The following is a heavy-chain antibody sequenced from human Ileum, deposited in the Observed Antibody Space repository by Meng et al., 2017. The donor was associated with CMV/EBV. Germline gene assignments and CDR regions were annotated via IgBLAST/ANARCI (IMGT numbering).Heavy chain of an antibody. J-gene: IGHJ4*02. CDR3: ARNYGSGNWNFFHY. Sequence: QVQRKESGPGLVKTSETLSLTCYVSGGSISNYYWSWIRQPAGKGLEWIAHIYTSGTTNYNPSLKSRVTMSVDTSRNQFSLKLTSVTAADTAVYYCARNYGSGNWNFFHYWGQGTLVTVSS. V-gene: IGHV4-4*07. CDR2: IYTSGTT. D-gene: IGHD3-10*01. CDR1: GGSISNYY.